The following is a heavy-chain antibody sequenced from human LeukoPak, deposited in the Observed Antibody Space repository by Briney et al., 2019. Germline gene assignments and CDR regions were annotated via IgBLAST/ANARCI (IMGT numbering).Heavy chain of an antibody. Sequence: TGGSLRLSCAASGFTFSTYWMNWVRQAPGKGLEWVASIKPDGSEKYYVDSVKGRFTMSRDNAKNLMYVQMNSLRAEDAAIYYCARAWQKAFDIWGQGTMVTVSS. CDR2: IKPDGSEK. V-gene: IGHV3-7*04. CDR1: GFTFSTYW. CDR3: ARAWQKAFDI. J-gene: IGHJ3*02.